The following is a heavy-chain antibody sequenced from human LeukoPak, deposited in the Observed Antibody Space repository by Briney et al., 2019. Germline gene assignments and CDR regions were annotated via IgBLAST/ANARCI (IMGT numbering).Heavy chain of an antibody. D-gene: IGHD3-16*01. CDR3: GAGDRMAGYFDY. CDR1: GFTFDDHG. CDR2: INWNGGST. J-gene: IGHJ4*02. V-gene: IGHV3-20*04. Sequence: GGSLRLSCAASGFTFDDHGMSWVRQVPGKGLEWVSGINWNGGSTGYADSVKGRFTISRDNAKNSLYLQMNSLRAEDTALYYCGAGDRMAGYFDYGGRETWSTFP.